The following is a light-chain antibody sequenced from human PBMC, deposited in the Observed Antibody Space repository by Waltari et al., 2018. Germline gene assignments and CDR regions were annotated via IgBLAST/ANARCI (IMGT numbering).Light chain of an antibody. J-gene: IGKJ1*01. Sequence: SGRASRSSSKYLAWYQQKPGQAPTLLIFDASSRATGIPDRFSGSGSGTDFSLTISRLEPEDVAVYYCQKYGTLPATFGQGTKVEIK. CDR1: RSSSKY. CDR3: QKYGTLPAT. V-gene: IGKV3-20*01. CDR2: DAS.